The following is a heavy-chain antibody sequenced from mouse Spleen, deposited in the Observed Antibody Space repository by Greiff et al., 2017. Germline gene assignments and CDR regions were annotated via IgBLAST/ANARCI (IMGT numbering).Heavy chain of an antibody. CDR2: ISSGGSYT. J-gene: IGHJ3*01. D-gene: IGHD2-3*01. Sequence: EVMLVESGGGLVKPGGSLKLSCAASGFTFSSYAMSWVRQTPEKRLEWVATISSGGSYTYYPDSVKGRFAISRDNAKNTLYLQMSSLRSEDTAMYYCARQDGKGFAYWGQGTLVTVSA. V-gene: IGHV5-9-1*01. CDR3: ARQDGKGFAY. CDR1: GFTFSSYA.